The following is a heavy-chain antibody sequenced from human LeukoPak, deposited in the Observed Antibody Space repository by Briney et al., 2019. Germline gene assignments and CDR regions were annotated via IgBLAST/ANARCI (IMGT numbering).Heavy chain of an antibody. D-gene: IGHD6-13*01. J-gene: IGHJ3*02. Sequence: SVKVSCKASGGTFSSYAFSWVRQAPGQGLEWMGGIIPIFDTADYAQKFQGRVTITADTSTSAAYMDLSSLRSEDTAVYFCARHREQQLLVTDAFDIWGQGTMVTVSS. V-gene: IGHV1-69*06. CDR1: GGTFSSYA. CDR3: ARHREQQLLVTDAFDI. CDR2: IIPIFDTA.